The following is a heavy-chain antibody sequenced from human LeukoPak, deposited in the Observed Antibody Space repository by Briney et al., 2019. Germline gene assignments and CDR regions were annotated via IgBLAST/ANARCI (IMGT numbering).Heavy chain of an antibody. V-gene: IGHV1-58*01. CDR1: GFTFTSSA. Sequence: GTSVKVSCKASGFTFTSSAVQWVLQARGQRLEWIGWIVVGSGNTNYAQKFQERVTITGDMSTSTAYMELSSLRSEDTAVYYCAASPDYYDSSGYSYYFDYWGQGTLVTVSS. J-gene: IGHJ4*02. CDR3: AASPDYYDSSGYSYYFDY. CDR2: IVVGSGNT. D-gene: IGHD3-22*01.